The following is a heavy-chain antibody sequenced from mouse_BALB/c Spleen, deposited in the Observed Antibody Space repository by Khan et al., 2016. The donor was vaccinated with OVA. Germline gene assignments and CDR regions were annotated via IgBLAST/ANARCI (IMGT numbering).Heavy chain of an antibody. V-gene: IGHV5-9-3*01. CDR3: ARTAGYYGSNYFDY. CDR1: GFTFSNYG. D-gene: IGHD1-1*01. CDR2: ISSGGSYT. J-gene: IGHJ2*01. Sequence: EVELVESGGGLVKPGGSLKFSCAASGFTFSNYGMSWVRQTPEKRLEWVATISSGGSYTYYPDSVKGRFTISRDNANNTLYLQMSSLRSEDTAMYVCARTAGYYGSNYFDYWGQGTTLTVSS.